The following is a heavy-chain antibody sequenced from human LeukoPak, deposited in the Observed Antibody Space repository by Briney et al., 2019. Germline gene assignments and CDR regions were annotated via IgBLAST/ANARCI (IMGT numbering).Heavy chain of an antibody. D-gene: IGHD5-24*01. CDR1: GSTFTIYA. Sequence: SVKLSCKASGSTFTIYAISWVREAPGQGLEWMGGVIPIFGTANYAQKLQGRVTITADESTSTAYMELSSLRSEDTAVYYCARSGRTVEMAYYFDYWGQGTLVTVSS. CDR3: ARSGRTVEMAYYFDY. V-gene: IGHV1-69*13. CDR2: VIPIFGTA. J-gene: IGHJ4*02.